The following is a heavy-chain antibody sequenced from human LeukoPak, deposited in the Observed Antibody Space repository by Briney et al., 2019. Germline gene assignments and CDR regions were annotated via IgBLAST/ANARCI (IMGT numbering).Heavy chain of an antibody. D-gene: IGHD2-2*01. J-gene: IGHJ4*02. CDR1: GFTFSSYA. CDR2: ISYDGSNK. V-gene: IGHV3-30*04. CDR3: ARGGDIVVVPAANDY. Sequence: PGRSLRLSCAASGFTFSSYAMHWVRQAPGKGLEWVAVISYDGSNKYYADSVKGRFTISRDNSKNTLYLQMNSLRAEDTAVYYCARGGDIVVVPAANDYWGQGTLVTVSS.